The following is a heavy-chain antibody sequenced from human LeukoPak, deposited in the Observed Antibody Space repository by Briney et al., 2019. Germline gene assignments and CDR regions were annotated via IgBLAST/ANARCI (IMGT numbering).Heavy chain of an antibody. CDR1: GFAVSGNF. V-gene: IGHV3-66*01. CDR3: ARARDFDY. J-gene: IGHJ4*02. CDR2: IHTGGST. Sequence: GGSLRLSCAVSGFAVSGNFMNWVRQAPGNGLEWVSVIHTGGSTFYADSVKGRFIISRDNSKNTLYLQMNKLRVDDTAVYYCARARDFDYWGQGTLVTVSS.